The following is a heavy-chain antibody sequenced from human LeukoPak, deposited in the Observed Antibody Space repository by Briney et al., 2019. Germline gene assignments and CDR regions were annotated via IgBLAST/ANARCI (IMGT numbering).Heavy chain of an antibody. CDR3: ARRYCGSISCRIDS. CDR2: INHSGDT. V-gene: IGHV4-34*01. Sequence: SETLSLTCAVHGGSFSDYYWSWIRQPPGKGLEWIGEINHSGDTNYNPSLKSRVSISVDTSKNQFSLKVRSVTAADTAVYYCARRYCGSISCRIDSWGQGTLVTVSS. D-gene: IGHD2-2*01. J-gene: IGHJ4*02. CDR1: GGSFSDYY.